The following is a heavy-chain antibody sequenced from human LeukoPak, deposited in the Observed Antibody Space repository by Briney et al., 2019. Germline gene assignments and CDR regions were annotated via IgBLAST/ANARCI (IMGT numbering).Heavy chain of an antibody. D-gene: IGHD2-8*02. Sequence: GGSLRLSCAASGFTFSDYWIHWVRQAPGKGLVWVSRINTDGSITNYADSVKGRFSISRDNAKNTLYLQMSSLRAEDTAVYYCAKEGWDKSYWYGRIDYWGQGTLVTVSS. CDR3: AKEGWDKSYWYGRIDY. V-gene: IGHV3-74*01. CDR1: GFTFSDYW. J-gene: IGHJ4*02. CDR2: INTDGSIT.